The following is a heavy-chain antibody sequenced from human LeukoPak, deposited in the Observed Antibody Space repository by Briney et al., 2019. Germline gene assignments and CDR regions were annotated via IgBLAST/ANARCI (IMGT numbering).Heavy chain of an antibody. CDR1: GDMLRTYG. CDR2: IRESNGDT. Sequence: ASVKVSCKASGDMLRTYGVSWVRQAPGQGLEWMGWIRESNGDTNYAQTLQGRVTMTTDTSTRTAYMELRSLTSDDTAVYYCAREQGFGDHAPLYWSQGTLVTVSS. D-gene: IGHD2-21*02. V-gene: IGHV1-18*01. CDR3: AREQGFGDHAPLY. J-gene: IGHJ4*02.